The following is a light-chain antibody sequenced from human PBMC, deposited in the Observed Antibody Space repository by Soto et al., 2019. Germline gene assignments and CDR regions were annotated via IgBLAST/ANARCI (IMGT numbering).Light chain of an antibody. CDR2: DAS. CDR3: QQYDNRPLT. CDR1: QDISNY. J-gene: IGKJ4*01. V-gene: IGKV1-33*01. Sequence: DIQMTQSPASLAASVGDRVTITCQASQDISNYLNWYQQKPGKAPKLLIYDASNLETGVPSRFSGSGSGTDFTFTISSLQPEDIATYYCQQYDNRPLTFGGGTKVDI.